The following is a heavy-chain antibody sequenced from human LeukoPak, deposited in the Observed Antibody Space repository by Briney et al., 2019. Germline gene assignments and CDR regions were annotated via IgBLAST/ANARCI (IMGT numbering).Heavy chain of an antibody. Sequence: SETLSLTCSVSAGSISSHYWSWIRQPPGKGLEWIGYIYYSGTTNYNPSLKSRVTISVDTSKNQFSLKLSSVTAADTAVYYCARGVYTAAAQYGYWGQGTLVTASS. CDR3: ARGVYTAAAQYGY. D-gene: IGHD6-13*01. J-gene: IGHJ4*02. CDR2: IYYSGTT. CDR1: AGSISSHY. V-gene: IGHV4-59*11.